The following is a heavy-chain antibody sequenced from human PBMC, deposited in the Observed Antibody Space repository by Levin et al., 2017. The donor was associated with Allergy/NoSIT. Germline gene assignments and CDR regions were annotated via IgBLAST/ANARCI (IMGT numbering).Heavy chain of an antibody. CDR1: GFTFSSYG. J-gene: IGHJ4*02. CDR3: ARDRFDYGDYSYYFDY. D-gene: IGHD4-17*01. Sequence: PGGSLRLSCAASGFTFSSYGMHWVRQAPGKGLEWVAVIWYDGSNKYYADSVKGRFTISRDNSKNTLYLQMNSLRAEDTAVYYCARDRFDYGDYSYYFDYWGQGTLVTVSS. V-gene: IGHV3-33*01. CDR2: IWYDGSNK.